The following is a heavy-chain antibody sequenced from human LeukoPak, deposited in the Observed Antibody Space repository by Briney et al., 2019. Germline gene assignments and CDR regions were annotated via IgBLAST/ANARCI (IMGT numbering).Heavy chain of an antibody. CDR2: IKHDGSEK. CDR3: ASGWDLRNFDY. D-gene: IGHD1-26*01. Sequence: GGSLRLSCAASGFTFRNYWMSWVRQAPGKGLEWVANIKHDGSEKYYVDSVKDRFTISRDNAKSSLYLQMNSLRAEDTAVYYCASGWDLRNFDYWGQGTLVTVSS. J-gene: IGHJ4*02. V-gene: IGHV3-7*01. CDR1: GFTFRNYW.